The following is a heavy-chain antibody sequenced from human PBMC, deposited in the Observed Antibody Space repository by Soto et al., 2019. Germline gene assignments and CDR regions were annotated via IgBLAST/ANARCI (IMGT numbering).Heavy chain of an antibody. J-gene: IGHJ5*02. D-gene: IGHD2-15*01. CDR2: INTDGSNT. V-gene: IGHV3-74*01. CDR3: AREFCSGRSCYTYYFGT. Sequence: GGSLRLSCAASGLTFNRYWMHWVRHAPGKGLVWVSHINTDGSNTNYADSVKGRFTISRDNAKSTLFLQMNSLRDEDTAVYYCAREFCSGRSCYTYYFGTWGQGIPVTVAS. CDR1: GLTFNRYW.